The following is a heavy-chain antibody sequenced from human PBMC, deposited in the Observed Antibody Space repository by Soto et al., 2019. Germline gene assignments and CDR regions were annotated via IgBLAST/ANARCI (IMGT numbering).Heavy chain of an antibody. D-gene: IGHD1-26*01. J-gene: IGHJ4*02. Sequence: QVQLVQSGAEVKKPGSSVKVSCKASGGIFSRYAISWLRQAPAQGLEWMGAVIPILGQAYYAQNFQDRVTITADESTRTAYMDLISLRSDDTAVYFCARVGGVGAPPGADYWGQGTLVTVSS. CDR3: ARVGGVGAPPGADY. CDR2: VIPILGQA. CDR1: GGIFSRYA. V-gene: IGHV1-69*01.